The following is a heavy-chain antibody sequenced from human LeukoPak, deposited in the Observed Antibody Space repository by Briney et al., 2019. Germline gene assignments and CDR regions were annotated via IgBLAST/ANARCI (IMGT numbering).Heavy chain of an antibody. J-gene: IGHJ3*02. Sequence: GGSLRLSCAASGFTFSSYEMNWVRQAPGKGLEWVSYTTDSGSTIYYADSVKGRFTISRDNAKNSLYLQINSLRVEDTAVYYCARERAGEDAFDIWGQGTMVTVSS. CDR3: ARERAGEDAFDI. CDR2: TTDSGSTI. CDR1: GFTFSSYE. D-gene: IGHD7-27*01. V-gene: IGHV3-48*03.